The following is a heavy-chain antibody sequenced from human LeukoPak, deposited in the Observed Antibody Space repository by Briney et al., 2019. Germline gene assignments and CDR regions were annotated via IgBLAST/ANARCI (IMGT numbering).Heavy chain of an antibody. CDR1: GFTFSSYS. V-gene: IGHV3-21*01. CDR3: ASPTRYCSSTSCLDI. CDR2: ITSTDRNL. J-gene: IGHJ3*02. Sequence: GGSLRLSCAGSGFTFSSYSMSWIRQAPGKGLEWVSSITSTDRNLDYADSVKGRFTISRDNAKNTLYLQMNSLRAEDTAVYYCASPTRYCSSTSCLDIWGQGTMVTVSS. D-gene: IGHD2-2*01.